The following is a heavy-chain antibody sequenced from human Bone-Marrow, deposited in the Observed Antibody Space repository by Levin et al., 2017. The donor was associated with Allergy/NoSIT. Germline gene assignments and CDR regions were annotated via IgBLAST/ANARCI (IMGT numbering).Heavy chain of an antibody. J-gene: IGHJ5*02. Sequence: SETLSLTCTVSGGSISSYYWSWIRQPPGKGLEWIGYIYYSGSTNYNPSLKSRVTISVDTSKNQFSLKLSSVTAADTAVYYCAGGYDFWSGYSVRGWFDPWGQGTLVTVSS. CDR3: AGGYDFWSGYSVRGWFDP. D-gene: IGHD3-3*01. CDR2: IYYSGST. CDR1: GGSISSYY. V-gene: IGHV4-59*01.